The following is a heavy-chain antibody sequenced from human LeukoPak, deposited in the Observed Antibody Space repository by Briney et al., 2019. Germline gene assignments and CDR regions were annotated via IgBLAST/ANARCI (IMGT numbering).Heavy chain of an antibody. J-gene: IGHJ4*02. CDR2: INNSGST. D-gene: IGHD1-26*01. Sequence: LETLSLTCAVYGGSVSGYYWRWVRQAPGKGLEWRGEINNSGSTNYKASLKSGITISEDTSKNQFSLKLSSVTAADTAVYYCARDMWEGYWGQGTLVTVSS. CDR1: GGSVSGYY. V-gene: IGHV4-34*01. CDR3: ARDMWEGY.